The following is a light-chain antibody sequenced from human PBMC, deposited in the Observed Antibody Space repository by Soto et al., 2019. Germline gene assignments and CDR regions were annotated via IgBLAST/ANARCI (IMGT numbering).Light chain of an antibody. V-gene: IGKV3-20*01. CDR1: QSVSSNY. J-gene: IGKJ4*01. Sequence: EIVLTQSPGTLSLSPGERATLSCRASQSVSSNYLAWYQQKPGQAPRLLIYGAASRATGIPDRFSGSGSGTDFTLTISRLEPEDFAVYFCQQYAISPLTLGRGTKVDIK. CDR2: GAA. CDR3: QQYAISPLT.